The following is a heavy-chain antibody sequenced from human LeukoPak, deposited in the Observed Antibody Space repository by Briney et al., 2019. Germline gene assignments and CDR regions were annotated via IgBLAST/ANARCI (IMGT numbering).Heavy chain of an antibody. Sequence: GGSLRLSCAASGFTFSSYAMSWVRQAPGKGLEWVSAISGNGGSTYYADSVKGRFTISRDNSKNTLYLQMNSLRAEDTAVYYCAKDGVAAAGTRGDFDYWGQGTLVTVSS. CDR1: GFTFSSYA. CDR2: ISGNGGST. J-gene: IGHJ4*02. V-gene: IGHV3-23*01. CDR3: AKDGVAAAGTRGDFDY. D-gene: IGHD6-13*01.